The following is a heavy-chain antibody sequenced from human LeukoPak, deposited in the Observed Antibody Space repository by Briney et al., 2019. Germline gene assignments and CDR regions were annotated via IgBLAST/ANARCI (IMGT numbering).Heavy chain of an antibody. Sequence: SETLSLTCAVYGGSFSGYYWSWIRQPPGKGLEWIGEINHSGSPNYNPSLKSRVTISVDTSKNQFSLKLSSVTAADTAVYYCAIPGYSSSWYGIDYWGQGTLVTVSS. J-gene: IGHJ4*02. CDR3: AIPGYSSSWYGIDY. V-gene: IGHV4-34*01. CDR2: INHSGSP. D-gene: IGHD6-13*01. CDR1: GGSFSGYY.